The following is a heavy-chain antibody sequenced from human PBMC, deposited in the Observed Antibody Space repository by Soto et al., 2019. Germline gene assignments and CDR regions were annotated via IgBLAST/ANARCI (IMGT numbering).Heavy chain of an antibody. D-gene: IGHD2-2*01. V-gene: IGHV4-39*01. CDR2: IYYSGST. CDR1: GGSISSSSYY. J-gene: IGHJ6*02. Sequence: QLQLQESGPGLVKPSETLSLTCTVSGGSISSSSYYWGWIHQPPGKGLEWIGSIYYSGSTYYNPSLKSRVTISVDTSKNQFSLKLSSVTAADTAVYYCASHMPSSTSPRVYYYYYGMDVWGQGTTVTVSS. CDR3: ASHMPSSTSPRVYYYYYGMDV.